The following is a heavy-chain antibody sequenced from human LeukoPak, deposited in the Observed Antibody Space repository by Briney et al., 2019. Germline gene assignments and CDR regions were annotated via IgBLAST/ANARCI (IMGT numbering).Heavy chain of an antibody. CDR2: ISSSSSYT. CDR3: ARLPGGSASSDTYRFDY. CDR1: GFTFSDYY. V-gene: IGHV3-11*06. Sequence: KSGGSLRLSCAASGFTFSDYYMSWIRQAPGKGLEWVSYISSSSSYTNYADSVKGRFTISRDNAKNSLYLQMNSLRAEDTAVYYCARLPGGSASSDTYRFDYWGQGTLVTVSS. D-gene: IGHD3-10*01. J-gene: IGHJ4*02.